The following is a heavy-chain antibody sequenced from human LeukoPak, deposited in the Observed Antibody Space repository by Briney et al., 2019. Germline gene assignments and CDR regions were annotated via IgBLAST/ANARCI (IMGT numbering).Heavy chain of an antibody. CDR2: IRYDGSNK. V-gene: IGHV3-30*02. Sequence: QSGGSLRLSCAASGFTFSSYGMHWVRQAPGKGLEWVAFIRYDGSNKYYADSVKGRFTISRDNSKNTLYLQMNSLRAEDTAVYYCAKEGTVTTGPDYWGQGTLVTVSS. J-gene: IGHJ4*02. CDR3: AKEGTVTTGPDY. CDR1: GFTFSSYG. D-gene: IGHD4-17*01.